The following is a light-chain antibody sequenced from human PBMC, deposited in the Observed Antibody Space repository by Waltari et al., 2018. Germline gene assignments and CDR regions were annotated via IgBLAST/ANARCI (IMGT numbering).Light chain of an antibody. J-gene: IGLJ2*01. Sequence: QSALTQPASVSGSPGQSITISCTGTSSDVGGYDYVSWYQQRPGKAPKVMIYDVSNRPSGVSNRVSGSKSGNTASLAISGLQAEDEADYYCSSYTSTTTVIFGGGTKLTVL. V-gene: IGLV2-14*03. CDR2: DVS. CDR3: SSYTSTTTVI. CDR1: SSDVGGYDY.